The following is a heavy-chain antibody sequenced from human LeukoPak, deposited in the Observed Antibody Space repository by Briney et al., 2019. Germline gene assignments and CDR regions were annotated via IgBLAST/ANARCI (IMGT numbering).Heavy chain of an antibody. Sequence: GGSLRLSCAASGFTFSSYWMSWVRQAPGKGLEWVANIKQDGSEKYYVDSVKGRFTISRDNAKNSLYLQMNSLRAEDTAVYYCARAPRFGSGWYFDYWGQGTLVTVSS. V-gene: IGHV3-7*01. CDR3: ARAPRFGSGWYFDY. J-gene: IGHJ4*02. D-gene: IGHD3-22*01. CDR1: GFTFSSYW. CDR2: IKQDGSEK.